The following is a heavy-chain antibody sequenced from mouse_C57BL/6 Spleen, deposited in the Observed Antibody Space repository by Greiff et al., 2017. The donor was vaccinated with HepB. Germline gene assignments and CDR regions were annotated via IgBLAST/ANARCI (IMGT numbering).Heavy chain of an antibody. CDR1: GYSITSGYY. CDR2: ISYDGSN. J-gene: IGHJ3*01. D-gene: IGHD1-1*01. Sequence: VQLKESGPGLVKPSQSLSLTCSVTGYSITSGYYWNWIRQFPGNKLEWMGYISYDGSNNYNPSLKNRISITRDTSKNQFFLKLNSVTTEDTATYYCAREGLFLEAYWGQGTLVTVSA. CDR3: AREGLFLEAY. V-gene: IGHV3-6*01.